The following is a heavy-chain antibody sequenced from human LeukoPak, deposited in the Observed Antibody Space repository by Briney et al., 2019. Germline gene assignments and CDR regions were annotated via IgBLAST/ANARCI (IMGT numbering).Heavy chain of an antibody. J-gene: IGHJ4*02. CDR2: IYYSGST. CDR1: GGSISSSSYY. Sequence: SETLSLTCTVSGGSISSSSYYWGWIRQPPGKGLEWIGRIYYSGSTYYNPSLKSRVTISVDTSKNQFSLKLSSVTAADTAVYYCAKTRRYYDSSGYIHYFDYWGQGTLVTVSS. CDR3: AKTRRYYDSSGYIHYFDY. V-gene: IGHV4-39*01. D-gene: IGHD3-22*01.